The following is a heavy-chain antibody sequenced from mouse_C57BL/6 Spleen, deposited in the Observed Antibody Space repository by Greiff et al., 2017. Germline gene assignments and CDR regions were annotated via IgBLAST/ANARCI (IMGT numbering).Heavy chain of an antibody. D-gene: IGHD2-13*01. CDR3: ARQGETDYFDY. Sequence: EVQLVESGGGLVKPGGSLKLSCAASGFTFSDYGMHWVRQAPEKGLEWVAYISSGSSTIYYADTVKGRFTIARDNAKNTLFLQMTSLRSEDTARYYCARQGETDYFDYWGEGTTLTVSS. CDR1: GFTFSDYG. CDR2: ISSGSSTI. J-gene: IGHJ2*01. V-gene: IGHV5-17*01.